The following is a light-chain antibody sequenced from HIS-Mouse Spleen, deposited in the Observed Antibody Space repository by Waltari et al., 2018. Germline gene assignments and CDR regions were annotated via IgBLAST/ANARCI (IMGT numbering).Light chain of an antibody. V-gene: IGKV1-39*01. J-gene: IGKJ2*01. CDR3: QQSYSTPRT. Sequence: DIQMTQSPSSLSASVGDRVTITCRASQSISSYLNWYQQKPGKDPKLLIYAASSLQSGVPSRFSGSGSGTEFTLTISSLQPEDFATYYCQQSYSTPRTFGQLTKLEIK. CDR1: QSISSY. CDR2: AAS.